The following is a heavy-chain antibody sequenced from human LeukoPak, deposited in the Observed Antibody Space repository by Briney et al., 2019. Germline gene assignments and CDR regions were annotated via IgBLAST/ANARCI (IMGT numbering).Heavy chain of an antibody. CDR1: GGSISSYY. J-gene: IGHJ5*02. CDR3: ARVGSTVTAHWSWFDP. V-gene: IGHV4-4*07. D-gene: IGHD4-11*01. Sequence: PSETLSLTCTVSGGSISSYYWSWIRQPAGKGLEWIGRIYTSGSTNYNPSLKSRVTMSVDTSKNQFSLKLSSVTAADTAVYYCARVGSTVTAHWSWFDPWGQGTLVTVSS. CDR2: IYTSGST.